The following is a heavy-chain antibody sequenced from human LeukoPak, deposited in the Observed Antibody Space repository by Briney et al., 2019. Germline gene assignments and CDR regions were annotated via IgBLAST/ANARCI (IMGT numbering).Heavy chain of an antibody. J-gene: IGHJ4*02. Sequence: GGSLRLSCAASGFTFSGTHMSWVRQAPGKGLEWAAAMYTGGTTYYSDSVTGRFTISRDNSKNTLYLHMNSLRAEDTAVYYCAKDEATSGGGLASWGQGTLVSVSS. CDR2: MYTGGTT. V-gene: IGHV3-53*01. CDR3: AKDEATSGGGLAS. D-gene: IGHD3-16*01. CDR1: GFTFSGTH.